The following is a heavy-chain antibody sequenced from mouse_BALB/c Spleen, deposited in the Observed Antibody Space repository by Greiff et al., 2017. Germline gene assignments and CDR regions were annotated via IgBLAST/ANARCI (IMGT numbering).Heavy chain of an antibody. Sequence: VQVVESGPDLVAPSQSLSITCTVSGFSLTSYCVHWVRQPPGKGLEWLVVIWSDGSSTYNSALKTRLSIINDNSKSQVFLKMNSLQTDDTAMYYCARGDSSGAWFAYWGQGTLVTVSA. V-gene: IGHV2-6-2*01. D-gene: IGHD3-2*01. J-gene: IGHJ3*01. CDR2: IWSDGSS. CDR1: GFSLTSYC. CDR3: ARGDSSGAWFAY.